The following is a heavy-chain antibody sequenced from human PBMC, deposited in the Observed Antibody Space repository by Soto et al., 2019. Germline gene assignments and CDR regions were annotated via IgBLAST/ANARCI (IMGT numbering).Heavy chain of an antibody. J-gene: IGHJ3*02. V-gene: IGHV1-69*13. CDR3: ARAPLRLKDIVVVQLYAFDI. Sequence: SVKVSCKASGGTFSSYAISWVRQAPGQGLEWMGGIIPIFGTANYAQKFQGRVTITADESTSTAYMELSSLRPEDTAVYYCARAPLRLKDIVVVQLYAFDIWGQGTMVTVSS. CDR1: GGTFSSYA. D-gene: IGHD2-2*01. CDR2: IIPIFGTA.